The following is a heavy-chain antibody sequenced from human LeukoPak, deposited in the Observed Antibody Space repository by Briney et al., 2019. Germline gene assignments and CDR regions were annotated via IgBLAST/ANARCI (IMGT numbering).Heavy chain of an antibody. CDR3: ARESSGIAATDKIDY. D-gene: IGHD6-13*01. V-gene: IGHV3-21*01. J-gene: IGHJ4*02. CDR1: GFTFSRYS. CDR2: FTSMSRTI. Sequence: GGSLRLSCAASGFTFSRYSMTWVRQAPGKGLEWVSSFTSMSRTIYYADSVKGRFTISRDDAKESLYLQMNSLRAEDTAIYYCARESSGIAATDKIDYWGQGALVTVSS.